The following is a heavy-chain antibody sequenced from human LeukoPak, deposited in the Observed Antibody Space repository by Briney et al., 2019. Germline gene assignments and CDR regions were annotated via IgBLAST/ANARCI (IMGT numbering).Heavy chain of an antibody. Sequence: GASVKVSCKASGYTFTSYDINWVRQAPGQGLEWMGWMNPNSGNTGYAQKFQGRVTITRNTSMSTAYMELSSLRSEDTAVYYCARRLSRRLRYGDYDYYYMDVWGKGTTVTVSS. J-gene: IGHJ6*03. D-gene: IGHD4-17*01. V-gene: IGHV1-8*03. CDR2: MNPNSGNT. CDR3: ARRLSRRLRYGDYDYYYMDV. CDR1: GYTFTSYD.